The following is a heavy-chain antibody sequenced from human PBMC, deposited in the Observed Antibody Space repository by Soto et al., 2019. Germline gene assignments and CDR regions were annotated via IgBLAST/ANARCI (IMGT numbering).Heavy chain of an antibody. CDR2: INAGNGNT. Sequence: QVQLVQSGAEVKKPGASVKVSCKASGYTFTSYAMHCVRQAPGQRLEWMGWINAGNGNTKYSQKFQGRVTITRDTSASTAYMELSSMRSEDTAVYYCARVYLGGGSFHFDYWGQGTLVTVSS. CDR3: ARVYLGGGSFHFDY. D-gene: IGHD2-15*01. CDR1: GYTFTSYA. V-gene: IGHV1-3*01. J-gene: IGHJ4*02.